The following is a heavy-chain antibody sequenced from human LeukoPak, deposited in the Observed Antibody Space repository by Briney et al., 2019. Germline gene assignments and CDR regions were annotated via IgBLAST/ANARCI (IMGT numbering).Heavy chain of an antibody. D-gene: IGHD3-9*01. CDR3: ARDKYDILTGYYFPSYGMDV. CDR2: IYAGGST. J-gene: IGHJ6*02. CDR1: GFTVSSDH. V-gene: IGHV3-53*01. Sequence: SGGSLRLSCAASGFTVSSDHMSWVRQAPGKGLEWVSVIYAGGSTYYADSVKGRFTISRDNAKNTLYLQMNSLRAEDTAVYYCARDKYDILTGYYFPSYGMDVWGQGTTVTVSS.